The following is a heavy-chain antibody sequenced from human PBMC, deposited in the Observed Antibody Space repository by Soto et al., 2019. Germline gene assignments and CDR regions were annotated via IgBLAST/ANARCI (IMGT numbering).Heavy chain of an antibody. V-gene: IGHV3-74*01. Sequence: EVQLVESGGGLVQPGGSLRLSCAASGFTFSSYWMHWVRQVPGKGLLWVSRIDEYGSTINYADSVRGRFTISRDNAKKTLYLEMNSLGAEDTALYYCTRDIGGKGAYWGPGTLVTVSS. CDR1: GFTFSSYW. CDR2: IDEYGSTI. CDR3: TRDIGGKGAY. J-gene: IGHJ4*02. D-gene: IGHD3-10*01.